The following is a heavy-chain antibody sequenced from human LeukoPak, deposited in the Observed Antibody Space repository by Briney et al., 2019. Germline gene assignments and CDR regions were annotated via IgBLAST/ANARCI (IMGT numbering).Heavy chain of an antibody. Sequence: GGSLRLSCAASGFTFDDYAMHWVRQAPGKGLEWVSGISWNSGSIGYADSVKGRFTISRDNAKNSLYLQMNSLRAEDTAVYYCASTPLTGTYSSGWYRVVNFDYWGQGTLVTVSS. V-gene: IGHV3-9*01. CDR2: ISWNSGSI. D-gene: IGHD6-19*01. CDR3: ASTPLTGTYSSGWYRVVNFDY. J-gene: IGHJ4*02. CDR1: GFTFDDYA.